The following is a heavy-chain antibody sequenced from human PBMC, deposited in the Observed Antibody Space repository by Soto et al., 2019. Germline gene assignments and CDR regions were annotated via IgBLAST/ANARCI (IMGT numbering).Heavy chain of an antibody. V-gene: IGHV1-46*01. D-gene: IGHD5-18*01. Sequence: ASVKVSCKASGYTFTRYFMHWVRLAPGQGLEWMGIINPSSGTANYAQKFQGRVTMTRGTSTSTVYMEVSSLRSEDTAVYYCARTSSVYSSGCADYWGQGTLVTVSS. CDR3: ARTSSVYSSGCADY. CDR2: INPSSGTA. J-gene: IGHJ4*02. CDR1: GYTFTRYF.